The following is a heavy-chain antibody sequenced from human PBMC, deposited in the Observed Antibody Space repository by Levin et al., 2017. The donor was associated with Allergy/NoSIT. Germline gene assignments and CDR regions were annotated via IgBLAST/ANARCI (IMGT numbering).Heavy chain of an antibody. CDR2: INHSGST. Sequence: SQTLSLTCAVYGGSFSGSYWSWIRQPPGKGLEWIGEINHSGSTNYNPSLKSRVTISVDTSKNQFSLKLSSVTAADTAVYYCARGGMVRGVPLGYWGQGTLVTVSS. V-gene: IGHV4-34*01. J-gene: IGHJ4*02. CDR3: ARGGMVRGVPLGY. D-gene: IGHD3-10*01. CDR1: GGSFSGSY.